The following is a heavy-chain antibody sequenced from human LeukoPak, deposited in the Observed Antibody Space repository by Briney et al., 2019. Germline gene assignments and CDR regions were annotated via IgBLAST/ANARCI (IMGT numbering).Heavy chain of an antibody. CDR3: AREGITARPGGLDY. Sequence: GGSLRLSCAASGFTFSSYSMNWVRQAPGKGLEWVSYISSSSSTIYYADSVKGRFTISRDNAKNSLYLQMNSLRDEDTAEYYCAREGITARPGGLDYWGQGTLVTVSS. CDR1: GFTFSSYS. J-gene: IGHJ4*02. D-gene: IGHD6-6*01. CDR2: ISSSSSTI. V-gene: IGHV3-48*02.